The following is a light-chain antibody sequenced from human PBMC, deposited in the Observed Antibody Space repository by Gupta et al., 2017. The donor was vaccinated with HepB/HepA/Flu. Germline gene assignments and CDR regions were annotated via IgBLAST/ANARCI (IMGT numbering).Light chain of an antibody. CDR1: QSITHF. CDR2: TAT. CDR3: QQSSEVSSS. J-gene: IGKJ2*04. V-gene: IGKV1-39*01. Sequence: DIQMTQSPSSLSASVGDRVTITCRASQSITHFLNWYQHKSGKAPKLLIDTATNLKSGVPSRFAGSGFGTDVTLTINSIQSEDFAIYFCQQSSEVSSSVGQGTKLEIK.